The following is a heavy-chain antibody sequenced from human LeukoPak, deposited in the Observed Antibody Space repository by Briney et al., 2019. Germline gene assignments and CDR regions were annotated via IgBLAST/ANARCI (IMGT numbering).Heavy chain of an antibody. CDR2: ISSSSSYI. V-gene: IGHV3-21*01. Sequence: GGSLRLSCAASGFTFSSYSMNWVRQAPGKGLEWVPSISSSSSYIYYADSVKGRFTISRDNAKNSLYLQMNSLRAEDTAVYYCARDSLDSSGYNWFDPWGQGTLVTVSS. J-gene: IGHJ5*02. D-gene: IGHD3-22*01. CDR3: ARDSLDSSGYNWFDP. CDR1: GFTFSSYS.